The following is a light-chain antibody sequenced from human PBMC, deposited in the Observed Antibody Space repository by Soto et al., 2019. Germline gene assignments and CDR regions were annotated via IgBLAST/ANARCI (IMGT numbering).Light chain of an antibody. V-gene: IGLV2-8*01. J-gene: IGLJ1*01. CDR1: SSDVGGYDF. Sequence: QLVLTQPPSASGSPGQSVTISCTGTSSDVGGYDFVSWYQQHPGKVPKLITYEVTRRPSGVPDRFSGSKSGNTASLTVSGLQADDEADYYGSSYAGSNNLAYVFGTGTKVTVL. CDR3: SSYAGSNNLAYV. CDR2: EVT.